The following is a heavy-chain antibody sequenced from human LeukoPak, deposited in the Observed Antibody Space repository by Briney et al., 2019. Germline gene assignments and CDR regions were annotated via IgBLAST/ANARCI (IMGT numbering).Heavy chain of an antibody. D-gene: IGHD6-25*01. CDR3: ATRRAAGYYYGMDV. J-gene: IGHJ6*02. CDR2: INGDGSIT. V-gene: IGHV3-74*01. Sequence: GGSLRLSCAASGFTFRSHWMHWVRQAPGKGLVWVSRINGDGSITTYADSVKGRFTISRHNSKNTLHLQMNSLRSEDTAVYYCATRRAAGYYYGMDVWGQGTTVTVSS. CDR1: GFTFRSHW.